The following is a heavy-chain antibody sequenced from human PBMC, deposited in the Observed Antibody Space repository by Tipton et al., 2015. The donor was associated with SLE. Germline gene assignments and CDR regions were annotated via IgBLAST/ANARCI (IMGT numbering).Heavy chain of an antibody. J-gene: IGHJ3*02. Sequence: TLSLTCTVSGGSITNHYWNWIRQPPGKGLEWIGYIHYSGTTHDNPSLKSRATISVDTSKNQFSLKLNSVTAADTAVYYCAIPTTQHCSGGGCYRHDAFDIWGQGTMVTVSS. D-gene: IGHD2-15*01. CDR2: IHYSGTT. V-gene: IGHV4-59*08. CDR3: AIPTTQHCSGGGCYRHDAFDI. CDR1: GGSITNHY.